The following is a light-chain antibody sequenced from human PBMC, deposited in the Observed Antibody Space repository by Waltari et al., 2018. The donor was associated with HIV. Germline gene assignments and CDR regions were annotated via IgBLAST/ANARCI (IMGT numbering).Light chain of an antibody. CDR3: QTWATGIVV. CDR2: LKSDGSH. CDR1: SGHSSYA. Sequence: QLVVTQSPSASASLGASVKLTCTLSSGHSSYAIAWHPQRPQKGPRYLMKLKSDGSHIKGDGIPDRFSGSSSGAERYLTISSLQSEDEADYYCQTWATGIVVFGGGTKLTVL. J-gene: IGLJ2*01. V-gene: IGLV4-69*01.